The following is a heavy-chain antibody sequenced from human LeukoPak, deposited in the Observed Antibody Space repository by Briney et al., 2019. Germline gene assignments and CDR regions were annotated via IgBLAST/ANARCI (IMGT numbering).Heavy chain of an antibody. D-gene: IGHD3-22*01. CDR1: GDSITNSYY. CDR2: IYTSGST. Sequence: EPSETLSLTCFVSGDSITNSYYWNWVRQPAGKGLEWIGGIYTSGSTDYNPSLKSRVTMSIDTSKNQFSLKLTSVTAADTAVYYCARDKAHYYDSSGFLVGSFDPWGQGTLVTASS. J-gene: IGHJ5*02. CDR3: ARDKAHYYDSSGFLVGSFDP. V-gene: IGHV4-4*07.